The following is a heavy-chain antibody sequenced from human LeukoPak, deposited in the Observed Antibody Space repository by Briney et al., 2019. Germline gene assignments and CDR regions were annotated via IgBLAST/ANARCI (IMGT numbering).Heavy chain of an antibody. CDR2: ISSSSSFI. CDR1: GFTFSRYS. Sequence: PGGSLRLSCAASGFTFSRYSMNWVRQAPGKGLEWVSSISSSSSFIYYADSVKGRFTISRDNAKNTLYLQMNSLRAEDTALYYCARDTLDSSGHGWFDSWGQGTLVTVSS. CDR3: ARDTLDSSGHGWFDS. V-gene: IGHV3-21*01. D-gene: IGHD3-22*01. J-gene: IGHJ5*01.